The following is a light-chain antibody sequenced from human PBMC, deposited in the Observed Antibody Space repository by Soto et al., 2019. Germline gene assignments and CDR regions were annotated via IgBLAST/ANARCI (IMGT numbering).Light chain of an antibody. Sequence: QSVLTQPPSASGSPGQSVTISCAGTSSDVGGYDYVSWYQQHPGKAPKLIIYEVNKRPSGVPDRFSGSKSANTASLTVSGLQAEDEAYYYCSSYAGSNNLRMFGGGTKVTVL. V-gene: IGLV2-8*01. J-gene: IGLJ3*02. CDR2: EVN. CDR3: SSYAGSNNLRM. CDR1: SSDVGGYDY.